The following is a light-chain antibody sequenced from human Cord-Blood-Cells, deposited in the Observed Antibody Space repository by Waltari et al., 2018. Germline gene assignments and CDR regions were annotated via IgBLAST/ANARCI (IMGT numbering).Light chain of an antibody. Sequence: QSALTQPASVSGSPGQSITISCTGTSSDVGGYHYVSWYQQHPGKAPTLMIYDVSKPPSGVSILFSGAKSGNTGSPASSGLRAEEEADYYCSSYTSSSTFGVFGGGTKLTVL. J-gene: IGLJ3*02. V-gene: IGLV2-14*01. CDR1: SSDVGGYHY. CDR2: DVS. CDR3: SSYTSSSTFGV.